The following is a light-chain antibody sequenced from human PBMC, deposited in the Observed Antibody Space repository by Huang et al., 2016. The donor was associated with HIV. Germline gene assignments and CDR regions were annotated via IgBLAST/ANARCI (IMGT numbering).Light chain of an antibody. V-gene: IGKV3-20*01. Sequence: EVGVTQSPGTLSLSPGERATLSCRASQSVSRSYTAWYQQKPGQATRLLIYGAVRRATGIPDRFSGSGYGTDFTLTISRLEPEDFAVYYCQHYGSAFGQGTKVEIK. CDR2: GAV. J-gene: IGKJ1*01. CDR3: QHYGSA. CDR1: QSVSRSY.